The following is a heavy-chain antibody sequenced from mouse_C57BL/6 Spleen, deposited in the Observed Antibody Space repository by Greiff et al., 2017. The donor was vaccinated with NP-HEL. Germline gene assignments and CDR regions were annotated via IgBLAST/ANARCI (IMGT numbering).Heavy chain of an antibody. D-gene: IGHD4-1*01. CDR1: GYAFSSYW. CDR2: IYPGDGDT. V-gene: IGHV1-80*01. Sequence: VQLQQSGAELVKPGASVKISCKASGYAFSSYWMNWVKQRPGKGLEWIGQIYPGDGDTNYNGKFKGKATLTADKSSSTAYMQLSSLNSEDSAVYFGAREGNRDDAMDYWGQGTSVTVSS. CDR3: AREGNRDDAMDY. J-gene: IGHJ4*01.